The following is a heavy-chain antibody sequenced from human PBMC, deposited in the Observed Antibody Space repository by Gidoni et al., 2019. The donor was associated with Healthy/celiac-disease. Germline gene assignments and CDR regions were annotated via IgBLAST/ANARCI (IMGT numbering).Heavy chain of an antibody. V-gene: IGHV1-69*01. J-gene: IGHJ6*03. CDR3: ARGLRASYGGYALYYYYYMDV. CDR1: GGPFSRSA. CDR2: IIPIFGTA. Sequence: QVQLVQSGAEVKKPGSSVKVSCKASGGPFSRSAIRWVRQAPGQGLEWMGGIIPIFGTANYAQKFQGRVTITADESTSTAYMELSSLRSEDTAVYYCARGLRASYGGYALYYYYYMDVWGKGTTVTVSS. D-gene: IGHD5-12*01.